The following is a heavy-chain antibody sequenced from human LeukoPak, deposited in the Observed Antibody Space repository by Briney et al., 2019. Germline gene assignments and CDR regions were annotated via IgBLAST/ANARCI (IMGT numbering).Heavy chain of an antibody. CDR3: ARTGSIYYGGYFDY. D-gene: IGHD3-10*01. Sequence: SGGSLRLSCAASGFTFSSYSMNWVRQAPGKGLEWVSSISSSSSYIYYADSVKGRFTISRDNAKNSLYLQMNSLRAEDMAVYYCARTGSIYYGGYFDYWGQGTLVTVSS. V-gene: IGHV3-21*01. CDR1: GFTFSSYS. J-gene: IGHJ4*02. CDR2: ISSSSSYI.